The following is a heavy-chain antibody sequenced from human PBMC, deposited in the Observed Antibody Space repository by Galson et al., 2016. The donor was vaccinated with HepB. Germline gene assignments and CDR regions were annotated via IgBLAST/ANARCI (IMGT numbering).Heavy chain of an antibody. J-gene: IGHJ4*02. Sequence: SVKVSCKASGGTFSSYAISWVRQAPGQGLEWMGGIIPIFGTANYAQKFQGRVTITADESTSTAYMELSSLRSEDTALYYCAKAYYYDRDGFYYDFWGPGTQVTVS. V-gene: IGHV1-69*13. CDR1: GGTFSSYA. D-gene: IGHD3-22*01. CDR3: AKAYYYDRDGFYYDF. CDR2: IIPIFGTA.